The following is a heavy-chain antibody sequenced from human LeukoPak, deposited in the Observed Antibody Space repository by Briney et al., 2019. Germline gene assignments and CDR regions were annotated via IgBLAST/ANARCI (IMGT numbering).Heavy chain of an antibody. Sequence: PSETLSLTCTVSGGSISSHYWSWIRQPPGKGLERIGYIYYSGSTNYNPSLKSRVTISVDTSKNQFSLKLSSVTAADTAVYYCARGSITGPYYFDSWGQGTLVTVSS. D-gene: IGHD1-20*01. CDR2: IYYSGST. J-gene: IGHJ4*02. V-gene: IGHV4-59*11. CDR1: GGSISSHY. CDR3: ARGSITGPYYFDS.